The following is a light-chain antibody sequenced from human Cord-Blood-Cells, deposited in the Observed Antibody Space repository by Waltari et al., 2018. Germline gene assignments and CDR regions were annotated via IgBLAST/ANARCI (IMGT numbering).Light chain of an antibody. CDR2: KVS. V-gene: IGKV2-30*02. Sequence: DVVMTQSPLSLPVTRGQPASISCRSSQSLVHSDGNTYLNWFQQRPGHSPRRLIYKVSNRDSGVPDRFSGGGSGTDFTLKISRGEAEDVGVYYCMQGTHWPYTFGQGTKLEIK. CDR3: MQGTHWPYT. CDR1: QSLVHSDGNTY. J-gene: IGKJ2*01.